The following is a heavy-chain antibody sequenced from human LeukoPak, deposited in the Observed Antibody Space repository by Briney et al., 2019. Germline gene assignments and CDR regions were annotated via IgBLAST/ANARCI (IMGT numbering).Heavy chain of an antibody. CDR2: INPNSGGT. D-gene: IGHD4-17*01. CDR3: ARASGSYGDAPYY. J-gene: IGHJ4*02. V-gene: IGHV1-2*06. Sequence: ASVKVSCKASGYTFTGYYMHWVRQAPGQGLEWMGRINPNSGGTNYAQKFQGRVTITTDESTSTAYMELSSLRSEDTAVYYCARASGSYGDAPYYWGQGTLVTVSS. CDR1: GYTFTGYY.